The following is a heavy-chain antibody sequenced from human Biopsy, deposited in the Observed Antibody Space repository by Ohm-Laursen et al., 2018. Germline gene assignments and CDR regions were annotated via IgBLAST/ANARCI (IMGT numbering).Heavy chain of an antibody. Sequence: DTLSLTCAVYGGSFSGYYWSWIRQPPGKGLEWIGEINHRGSTNYNPSLKSRVTISVDTSKNQFSLKLRSVTAADTAVYYCARAVDYYDPYYYYGLDVWGQGTTVTVSS. CDR3: ARAVDYYDPYYYYGLDV. V-gene: IGHV4-34*01. CDR1: GGSFSGYY. CDR2: INHRGST. D-gene: IGHD3-16*01. J-gene: IGHJ6*02.